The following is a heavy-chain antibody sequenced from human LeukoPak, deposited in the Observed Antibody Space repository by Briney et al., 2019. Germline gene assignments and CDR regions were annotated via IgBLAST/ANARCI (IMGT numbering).Heavy chain of an antibody. CDR3: AKHRHYDSSGYFDY. CDR2: ISGSGGST. CDR1: GFTFSSYA. D-gene: IGHD3-22*01. J-gene: IGHJ4*02. Sequence: GGSLRLSCAASGFTFSSYAMSWVRQAPGEGLEWVSAISGSGGSTYYADSVKGRFTISRDNSKNTLYLQMNSLRAEDTAVYYCAKHRHYDSSGYFDYWGQGTLDTVSS. V-gene: IGHV3-23*01.